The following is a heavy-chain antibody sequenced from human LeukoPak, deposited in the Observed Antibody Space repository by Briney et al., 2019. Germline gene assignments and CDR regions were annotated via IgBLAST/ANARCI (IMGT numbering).Heavy chain of an antibody. D-gene: IGHD1-26*01. CDR3: AREKNQQWVDCLQY. CDR1: GYTFTGYY. V-gene: IGHV1/OR15-3*02. J-gene: IGHJ4*02. CDR2: INTDDGNT. Sequence: ASVKVSCKASGYTFTGYYIHWMRQAPGQRLEWMGWINTDDGNTHYLQKFQGGVTITRDTSASTTYMELSSLTSEDTAVYYCAREKNQQWVDCLQYWGQGTLVTVSS.